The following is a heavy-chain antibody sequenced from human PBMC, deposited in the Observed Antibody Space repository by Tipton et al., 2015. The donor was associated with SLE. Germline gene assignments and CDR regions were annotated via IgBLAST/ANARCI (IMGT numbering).Heavy chain of an antibody. D-gene: IGHD6-13*01. CDR3: ARTSGIAATVSWFDP. V-gene: IGHV4-39*07. Sequence: TLSLTCTVSGDSTRSSRNSWGWIRQPPGKGLEWIGTLFQGGNTYYSASLRSRVTISVDTSKNHFSLRLTSVTAADTAVYYCARTSGIAATVSWFDPWGQGTLVTVSS. J-gene: IGHJ5*02. CDR1: GDSTRSSRNS. CDR2: LFQGGNT.